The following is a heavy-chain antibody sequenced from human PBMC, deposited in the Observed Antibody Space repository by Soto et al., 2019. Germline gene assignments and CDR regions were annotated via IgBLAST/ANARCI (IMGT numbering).Heavy chain of an antibody. CDR3: ARPGWSRAFDWPYFDS. V-gene: IGHV3-48*03. CDR2: IGTSGSTK. D-gene: IGHD3-9*01. Sequence: GGSLRLSCAASGFSFNLHEMNWVRQAPGKGLEWISYIGTSGSTKYYADSVQGRFTISRDNTKNSVYLEMNSLRGDDTGIYYCARPGWSRAFDWPYFDSWGEGYPVTVSS. CDR1: GFSFNLHE. J-gene: IGHJ4*02.